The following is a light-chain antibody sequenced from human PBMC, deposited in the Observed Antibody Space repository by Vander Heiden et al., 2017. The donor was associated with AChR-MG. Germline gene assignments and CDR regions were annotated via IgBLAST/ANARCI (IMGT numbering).Light chain of an antibody. V-gene: IGKV3-20*01. CDR3: QQYRNSRYF. Sequence: EIVLTQSPGTLSLSPGERATLSCRASQSVSSDYLAWYQQKPGQAPRIVIYGASKRATGIPDRFSGRGSGTDFTLTISRLEPEDFAVYICQQYRNSRYFFGQGTKLEIK. J-gene: IGKJ2*01. CDR1: QSVSSDY. CDR2: GAS.